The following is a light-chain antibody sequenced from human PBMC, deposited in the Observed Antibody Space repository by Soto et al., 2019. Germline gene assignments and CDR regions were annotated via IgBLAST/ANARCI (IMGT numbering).Light chain of an antibody. CDR3: QQYGVSPRT. CDR1: QSVSASY. J-gene: IGKJ1*01. Sequence: DIVLNQSLDTLSLSAEERATLTCRASQSVSASYLAWYQKKPGQAPRLLIYGASSRATGIPDRFSGSGSGTDFTLTISRLEPEDFAVYYCQQYGVSPRTFAQGTKV. V-gene: IGKV3-20*01. CDR2: GAS.